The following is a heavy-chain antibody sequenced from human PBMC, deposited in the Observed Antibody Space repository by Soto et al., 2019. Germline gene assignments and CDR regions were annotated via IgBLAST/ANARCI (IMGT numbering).Heavy chain of an antibody. CDR1: VFSFIDYW. V-gene: IGHV3-7*03. J-gene: IGHJ4*02. D-gene: IGHD2-2*01. CDR2: IKFDGSVK. Sequence: GWSLRLSCVSSVFSFIDYWMSWVRQAPGKGPEWVANIKFDGSVKQYVDSVRGRFSISRDNFRNSLFLQMNSLRAGDTAIYYCVKDGGYCSSATCYSPRNHYFDSWGQGTLVTVSS. CDR3: VKDGGYCSSATCYSPRNHYFDS.